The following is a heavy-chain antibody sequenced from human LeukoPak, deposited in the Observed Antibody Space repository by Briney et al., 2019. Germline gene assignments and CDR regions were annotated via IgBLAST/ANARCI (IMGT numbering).Heavy chain of an antibody. CDR2: MSRSGDII. D-gene: IGHD1-14*01. J-gene: IGHJ4*02. CDR1: GFTFSDYN. Sequence: GGSLRLSCAASGFTFSDYNMNWVRQVPGKGLESVSYMSRSGDIIYYADSVKGRFTISRDNAKNSLYLQMNSLRAEDTALYYCARDRGRNSFDYWGQGTLVSVSS. CDR3: ARDRGRNSFDY. V-gene: IGHV3-48*01.